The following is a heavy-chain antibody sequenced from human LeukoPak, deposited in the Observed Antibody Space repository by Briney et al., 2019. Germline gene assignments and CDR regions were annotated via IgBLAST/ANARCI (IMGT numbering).Heavy chain of an antibody. D-gene: IGHD3-9*01. Sequence: GGSLTLSCAASGFPFSSHVLSWLRQATGKGLEWIAYINHNGEAIYYPDFVKGRFIISRDNAKNSLFLQMNDLRDEDTAVYYCARDYDWAFDFWGQGTRVTVSS. CDR3: ARDYDWAFDF. J-gene: IGHJ4*02. CDR1: GFPFSSHV. CDR2: INHNGEAI. V-gene: IGHV3-48*02.